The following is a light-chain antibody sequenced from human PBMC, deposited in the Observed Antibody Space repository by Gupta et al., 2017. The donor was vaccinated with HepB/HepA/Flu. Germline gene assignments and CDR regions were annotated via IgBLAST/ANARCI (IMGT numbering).Light chain of an antibody. Sequence: QTVVTQEPSFSVSPGGTVTLTCGLTSGSVSTSYYPSWYQQTPGQAPRTLIYNTDARSSGVPDRFSGSILGNKAALTITGAQADDEPDYYCVLYMGGGIQVFGGGTKLTVL. J-gene: IGLJ3*02. CDR1: SGSVSTSYY. CDR3: VLYMGGGIQV. V-gene: IGLV8-61*01. CDR2: NTD.